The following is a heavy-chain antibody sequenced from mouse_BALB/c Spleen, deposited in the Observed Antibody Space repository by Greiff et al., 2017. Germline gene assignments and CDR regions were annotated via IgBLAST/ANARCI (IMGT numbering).Heavy chain of an antibody. CDR2: IDPSDSET. V-gene: IGHV1S127*01. J-gene: IGHJ3*01. CDR1: GYSFTSYW. Sequence: QVQLQKSGPQLVRPGASVKISCKASGYSFTSYWMHWVKQRPGQGLEWIGMIDPSDSETRLNQKFKDKATLTVDKSSSTAYMQLSSPTSEDSAVYYCARDGNYAWFAYWGQGTLVTVSA. D-gene: IGHD2-1*01. CDR3: ARDGNYAWFAY.